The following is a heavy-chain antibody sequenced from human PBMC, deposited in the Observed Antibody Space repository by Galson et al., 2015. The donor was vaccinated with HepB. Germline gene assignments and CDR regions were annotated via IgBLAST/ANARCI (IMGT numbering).Heavy chain of an antibody. J-gene: IGHJ4*02. CDR3: ASPGLAQIYYFDY. CDR1: GFTFSSYA. V-gene: IGHV3-30*04. D-gene: IGHD3/OR15-3a*01. CDR2: ISYDGSNK. Sequence: SLRLSCAASGFTFSSYAMHWVRQAPGKGLEWVAVISYDGSNKYYADSVKGRFTISRDNSKNTLYLQMNSLRAEDTAVYYCASPGLAQIYYFDYWGQGTLVTVSS.